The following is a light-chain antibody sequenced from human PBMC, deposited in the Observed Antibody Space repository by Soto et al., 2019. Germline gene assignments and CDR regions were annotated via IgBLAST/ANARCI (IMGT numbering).Light chain of an antibody. V-gene: IGLV2-23*01. CDR1: SSDVGNYNL. CDR3: CSYGGINSFYV. CDR2: EAT. J-gene: IGLJ1*01. Sequence: QSVLTQPASVSGSPGQSITVSCNGTSSDVGNYNLVSWYQQYPGKAPKLIIYEATKRPSGVSDRFSASKSGNTASLTISGLQADDEAHYFCCSYGGINSFYVFGIGTKVTVL.